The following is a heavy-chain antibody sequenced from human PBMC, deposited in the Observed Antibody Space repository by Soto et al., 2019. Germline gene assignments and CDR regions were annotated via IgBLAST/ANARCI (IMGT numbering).Heavy chain of an antibody. CDR3: ARHRGYGSGWVNGAPYSYYYELDV. CDR1: ENSFTKYW. Sequence: LGESLKISCKGSENSFTKYWIGWVRQMPGKGLEWMGVIYPGDSETRYSPSFQGQVTISADRSISTAYLQWSTLKASDTAMYYCARHRGYGSGWVNGAPYSYYYELDVWGHGTKVTVSS. CDR2: IYPGDSET. D-gene: IGHD6-19*01. V-gene: IGHV5-51*01. J-gene: IGHJ6*02.